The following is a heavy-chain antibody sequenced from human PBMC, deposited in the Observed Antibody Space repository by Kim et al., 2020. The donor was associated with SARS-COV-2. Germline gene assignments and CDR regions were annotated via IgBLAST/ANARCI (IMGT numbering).Heavy chain of an antibody. Sequence: ASVKVSCKASGYTFTSYAMHWVRQAPGQRLEWMGWINAGNGNTKYSQKFQGRATITRDTSASTAYMELSSLRSEDTAVYYCARVIVAAGPTIDYWGQGTLVTVSS. CDR1: GYTFTSYA. D-gene: IGHD5-12*01. J-gene: IGHJ4*02. CDR3: ARVIVAAGPTIDY. V-gene: IGHV1-3*01. CDR2: INAGNGNT.